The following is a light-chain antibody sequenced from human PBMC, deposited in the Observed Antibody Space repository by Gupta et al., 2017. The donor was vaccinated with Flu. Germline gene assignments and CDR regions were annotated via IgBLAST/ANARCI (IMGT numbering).Light chain of an antibody. J-gene: IGLJ2*01. CDR3: GTWDDSLSAMV. Sequence: QSVLTQPPSVSAAPGQKVTFSCSGSSPNIGLNSVSWYQQLPGTAPKLLIYENDKRPSGIPDRVTGSKSGTSATLGITGLQTGDEAHYYCGTWDDSLSAMVFGGGTKLAVL. CDR1: SPNIGLNS. CDR2: END. V-gene: IGLV1-51*01.